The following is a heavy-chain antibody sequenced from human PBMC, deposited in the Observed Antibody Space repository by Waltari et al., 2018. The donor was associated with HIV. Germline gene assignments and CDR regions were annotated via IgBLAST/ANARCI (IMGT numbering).Heavy chain of an antibody. D-gene: IGHD3-9*01. V-gene: IGHV4-31*03. CDR1: GGSISSGGYY. CDR2: IYYSGST. Sequence: QVQLQESGPGLVKPSQTLSLTCTVSGGSISSGGYYWSWIRQHPGKGLEGIGYIYYSGSTYYNPSLKSRVTISVDTSKNQFSLKLSSVTAADTAVYYCARELGGTENYDILTGYYPPSQNWFDPWGQGTLVTVSS. J-gene: IGHJ5*02. CDR3: ARELGGTENYDILTGYYPPSQNWFDP.